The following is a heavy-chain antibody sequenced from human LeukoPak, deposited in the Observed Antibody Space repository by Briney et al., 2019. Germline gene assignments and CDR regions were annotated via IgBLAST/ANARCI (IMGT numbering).Heavy chain of an antibody. V-gene: IGHV1-2*06. J-gene: IGHJ4*02. CDR1: GYTFIDYY. CDR3: ARETYNGRYYYFDY. D-gene: IGHD1-26*01. CDR2: INPKSGGT. Sequence: ASVKVSCKASGYTFIDYYIHWVRQAPGQGLEWMGRINPKSGGTSHAQKFQGRVTMTRDTSISTAYMELSSLRSDDTAVYFCARETYNGRYYYFDYWGQGTLVTVSS.